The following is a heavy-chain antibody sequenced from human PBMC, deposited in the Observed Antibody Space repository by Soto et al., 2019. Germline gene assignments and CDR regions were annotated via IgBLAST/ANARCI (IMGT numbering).Heavy chain of an antibody. V-gene: IGHV3-30-3*01. CDR1: GFTFSDYA. CDR2: ISYDGSRK. Sequence: GGSLRLSCDVSGFTFSDYAMHWVRQAPGKGLEWVAVISYDGSRKFYADSVQGRLTISKDNSRNLLYLQMNSLRPADTAVYYCARPKTPRTPDGFDAWGQGTLVTVSS. J-gene: IGHJ3*01. CDR3: ARPKTPRTPDGFDA. D-gene: IGHD2-15*01.